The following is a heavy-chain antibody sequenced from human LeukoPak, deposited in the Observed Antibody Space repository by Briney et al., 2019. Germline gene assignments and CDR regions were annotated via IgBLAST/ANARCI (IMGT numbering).Heavy chain of an antibody. Sequence: SETLSLTCIVSGGSVSSNGYFWHWIRQPPGRGLEWIGFIYHSGSTNYNPSLKSRVTISVDTSKNQFSLILSSVTAADTAVYYCARHYGPWGQGTLVTVSS. CDR3: ARHYGP. CDR2: IYHSGST. D-gene: IGHD3-16*01. J-gene: IGHJ5*02. CDR1: GGSVSSNGYF. V-gene: IGHV4-61*08.